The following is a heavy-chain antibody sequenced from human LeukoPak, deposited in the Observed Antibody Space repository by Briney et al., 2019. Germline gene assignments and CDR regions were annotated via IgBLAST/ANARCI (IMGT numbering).Heavy chain of an antibody. V-gene: IGHV3-48*04. CDR1: GFTFSSYG. D-gene: IGHD4-17*01. J-gene: IGHJ4*02. CDR3: ARDPNDYGDPYFDY. CDR2: ISSSGSTI. Sequence: PGGSLRLSCAASGFTFSSYGMSWVRQAPGKGLEWVSHISSSGSTIYYADSVKGRFTISRDNAKNSVYLQMSSLRAEDTAVYYCARDPNDYGDPYFDYWGQGTLVTVSS.